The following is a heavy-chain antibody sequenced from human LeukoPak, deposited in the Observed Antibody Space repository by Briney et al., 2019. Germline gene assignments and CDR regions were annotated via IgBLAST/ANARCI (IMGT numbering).Heavy chain of an antibody. CDR2: IIPILGIA. CDR3: ASNQDGDYGVFDY. D-gene: IGHD4-17*01. CDR1: GGTFSSYT. Sequence: SVKVSCKASGGTFSSYTISWVRQAPGQGLEWMGRIIPILGIANYAQKFQGRVTITADKSTSTAYMELSSLRSEDTAVYYCASNQDGDYGVFDYWGQGTLVTVPS. V-gene: IGHV1-69*02. J-gene: IGHJ4*02.